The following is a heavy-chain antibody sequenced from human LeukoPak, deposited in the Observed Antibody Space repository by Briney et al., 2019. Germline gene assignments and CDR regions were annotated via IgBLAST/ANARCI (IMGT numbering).Heavy chain of an antibody. Sequence: ASVKVSCKASGHTFTGYYMHWVRQAPGQGLEWMGWINPNSGGTNYAQKFQGRVTMTRDTSISTAYMELSRLRSDDTAVYYCAREVSGSYLLYMDVWGKGTTVTVSS. CDR1: GHTFTGYY. D-gene: IGHD1-26*01. CDR3: AREVSGSYLLYMDV. CDR2: INPNSGGT. V-gene: IGHV1-2*02. J-gene: IGHJ6*03.